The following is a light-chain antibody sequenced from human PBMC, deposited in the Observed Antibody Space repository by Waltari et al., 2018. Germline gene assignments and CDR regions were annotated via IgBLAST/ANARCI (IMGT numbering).Light chain of an antibody. CDR3: QQYNSYSLWT. CDR1: QSVNSW. J-gene: IGKJ1*01. Sequence: DIQMTQSPSTLSASIGDRVTITCRASQSVNSWLAWYQQKPGKGPKLLIYKASNLDSGVPSRFSGGGSGTEFTLTISSLQPDDFATYYCQQYNSYSLWTFGQGTKVEIK. CDR2: KAS. V-gene: IGKV1-5*03.